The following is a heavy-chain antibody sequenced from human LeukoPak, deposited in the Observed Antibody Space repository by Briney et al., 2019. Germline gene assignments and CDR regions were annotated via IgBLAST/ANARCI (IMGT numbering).Heavy chain of an antibody. CDR1: GFTFSDYY. CDR2: IYTSGST. CDR3: AREHPRGEVDDFDY. J-gene: IGHJ4*02. D-gene: IGHD3-16*01. Sequence: GSLRLSCAASGFTFSDYYMSWIRQAPGKGLEWVGRIYTSGSTNYNPSLKSRISISVDTSKNQFSLKLTSVTAADTAVYYCAREHPRGEVDDFDYWGQGTLVTVSS. V-gene: IGHV4-4*07.